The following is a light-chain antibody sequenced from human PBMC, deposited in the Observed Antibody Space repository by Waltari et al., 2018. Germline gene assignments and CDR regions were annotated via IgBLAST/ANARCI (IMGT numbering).Light chain of an antibody. Sequence: EIVMTQSPATLSVSPGERATLSCRASQSISSNLAWYQQKPVQAPRLLIYGASTRATGIPARCSGSGSGTEFTLTISSLQSEDFAVYYCQQYNDWPRTFGQGTKVEIK. J-gene: IGKJ1*01. CDR1: QSISSN. CDR2: GAS. CDR3: QQYNDWPRT. V-gene: IGKV3-15*01.